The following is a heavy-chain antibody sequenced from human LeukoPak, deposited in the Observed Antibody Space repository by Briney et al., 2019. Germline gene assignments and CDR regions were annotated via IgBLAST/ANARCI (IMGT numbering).Heavy chain of an antibody. CDR3: ARGRAVSGTGGY. J-gene: IGHJ4*02. CDR1: GYTFTSYG. Sequence: ASVKVSCKASGYTFTSYGISWVRQAPGQGLEWMGWINPKIGGTNYAQKFQGRVTMTRDTSISTAYMELSRLRSDDTAIYYCARGRAVSGTGGYWGQGTLVTVSS. V-gene: IGHV1-2*02. CDR2: INPKIGGT. D-gene: IGHD6-19*01.